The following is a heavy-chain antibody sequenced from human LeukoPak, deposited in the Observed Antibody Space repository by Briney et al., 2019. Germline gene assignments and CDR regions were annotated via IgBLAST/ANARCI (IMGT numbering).Heavy chain of an antibody. J-gene: IGHJ4*02. CDR1: GFTFSSYA. V-gene: IGHV3-23*01. CDR2: ISGSGGSR. CDR3: AKDVTSSD. D-gene: IGHD6-6*01. Sequence: PGGSLRLSCAASGFTFSSYAMSWVRQAPGKGLEWVSGISGSGGSRYFADSVKGRFTLSRDNSKNTLYLQMNSLRTEDTAVYYCAKDVTSSDWGQGTLVTVSS.